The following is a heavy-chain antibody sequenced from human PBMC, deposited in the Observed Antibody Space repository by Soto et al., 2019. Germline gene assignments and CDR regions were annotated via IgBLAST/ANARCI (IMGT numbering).Heavy chain of an antibody. CDR3: ARDTPTFGYYYGMDV. CDR1: GFTVSSNY. Sequence: GGSLRLSCAASGFTVSSNYMSWVRQAPGKGLEWVSVIYSGGSTYYAASVKGRFTISRDNSKNTLYLQMNSLRAEDTAVYYCARDTPTFGYYYGMDVWGQGTTVTVSS. D-gene: IGHD3-16*01. V-gene: IGHV3-53*01. CDR2: IYSGGST. J-gene: IGHJ6*02.